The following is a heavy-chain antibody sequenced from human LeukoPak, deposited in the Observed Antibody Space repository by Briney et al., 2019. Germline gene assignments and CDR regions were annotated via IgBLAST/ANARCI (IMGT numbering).Heavy chain of an antibody. CDR1: GYSISSGYY. CDR3: ASQQQLVLLDWFDP. CDR2: IYHSGST. J-gene: IGHJ5*02. V-gene: IGHV4-38-2*02. D-gene: IGHD6-13*01. Sequence: SETLSLTCTVSGYSISSGYYWGWIRQPPGRGLEWIGNIYHSGSTYYNPSLKSRLTISVDTSKNQFSLKLSSVTAADTAVYYCASQQQLVLLDWFDPWGQGTLVTVSS.